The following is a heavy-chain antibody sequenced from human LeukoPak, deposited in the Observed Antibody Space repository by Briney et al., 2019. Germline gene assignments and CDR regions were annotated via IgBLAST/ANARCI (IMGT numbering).Heavy chain of an antibody. Sequence: GPEWIGLIYTGGSTNYNPSLKSRVTISIDTSKNQFSLRLNSVTAADTAVYYCARDFFSWGQGTLVTVSS. CDR2: IYTGGST. J-gene: IGHJ5*02. CDR3: ARDFFS. D-gene: IGHD3-3*01. V-gene: IGHV4-61*02.